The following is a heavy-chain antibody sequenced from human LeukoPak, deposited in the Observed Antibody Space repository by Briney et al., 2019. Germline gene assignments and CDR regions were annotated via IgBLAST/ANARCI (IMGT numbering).Heavy chain of an antibody. CDR1: GFTFSSYG. V-gene: IGHV3-33*08. D-gene: IGHD6-6*01. CDR3: ARDKDVDSSSFPDY. CDR2: RWYDGSNK. J-gene: IGHJ4*02. Sequence: GGSLRLSCAASGFTFSSYGMHWVRQAPGKGLEWVADRWYDGSNKYYADSVKGRFTSSRDNSKNTLYLQMNSLRAEDTAVYYCARDKDVDSSSFPDYWGQGTLVTVSS.